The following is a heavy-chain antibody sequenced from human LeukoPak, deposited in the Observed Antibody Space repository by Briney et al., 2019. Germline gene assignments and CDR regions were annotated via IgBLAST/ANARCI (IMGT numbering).Heavy chain of an antibody. Sequence: SETLSLTCAVYSGSFSGYFWSWIRQPPGKGLEWIGEINHSGSTNYNPSLKSRVTISVDTSKNQFSLKLSSVTAADTAVYYCARHGSGSYLVRYYYYMDVWGKGTTVTVSS. J-gene: IGHJ6*03. CDR2: INHSGST. V-gene: IGHV4-34*01. D-gene: IGHD3-10*01. CDR1: SGSFSGYF. CDR3: ARHGSGSYLVRYYYYMDV.